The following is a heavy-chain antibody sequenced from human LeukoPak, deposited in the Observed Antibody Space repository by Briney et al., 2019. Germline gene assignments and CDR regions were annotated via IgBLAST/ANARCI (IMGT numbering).Heavy chain of an antibody. CDR2: ISGSGGST. D-gene: IGHD1-1*01. Sequence: PGGSLRLSCAASGFTFSSYAMSWVRQAPGKGLEWVSAISGSGGSTYYADSVKGRFTISRDNSKNTLYLQMNSLRAEDTAVYYCAKDGVQLERPDLFDYWGQGTLVTVSS. V-gene: IGHV3-23*01. CDR1: GFTFSSYA. J-gene: IGHJ4*02. CDR3: AKDGVQLERPDLFDY.